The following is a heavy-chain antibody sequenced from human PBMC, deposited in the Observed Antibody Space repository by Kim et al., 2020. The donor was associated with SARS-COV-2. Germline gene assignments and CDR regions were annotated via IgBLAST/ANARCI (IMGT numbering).Heavy chain of an antibody. Sequence: SETLSLTCNVSGGSIRSSSYYWGWIRQPPGKGLEWIGNIYHSGSTNYNPSLKSRVTISVDTSENQFSLKLTSVTVADTAVYYCARGGILTGFRWGQGTLVTVSS. J-gene: IGHJ4*02. CDR1: GGSIRSSSYY. CDR2: IYHSGST. V-gene: IGHV4-39*01. CDR3: ARGGILTGFR. D-gene: IGHD3-9*01.